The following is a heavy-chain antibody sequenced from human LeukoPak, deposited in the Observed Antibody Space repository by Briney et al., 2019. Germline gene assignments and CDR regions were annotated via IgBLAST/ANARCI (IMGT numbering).Heavy chain of an antibody. J-gene: IGHJ5*02. V-gene: IGHV4-61*01. D-gene: IGHD2/OR15-2a*01. CDR2: VYYNGNT. CDR1: GGSINTYYWTSMNSYY. Sequence: PSETLSLTCTASGGSINTYYWTSMNSYYWSWIRQPPGKGLEWIGYVYYNGNTDYNPSLKSRVTISIDTSKNQFSLKLSSVTAADTAVYYCARHNSNKGTNSWFDPWGQGTLVTVSS. CDR3: ARHNSNKGTNSWFDP.